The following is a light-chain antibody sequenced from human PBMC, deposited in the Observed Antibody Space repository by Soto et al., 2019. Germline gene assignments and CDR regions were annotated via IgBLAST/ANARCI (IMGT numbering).Light chain of an antibody. J-gene: IGLJ2*01. CDR3: SSYAGSNSVV. Sequence: QSVLTQPPSASGSPGQSVTISCTGTSSDVGGYNYVSWYQQHPGKAPKLMIYEVSKRPSGVPDRFSGSKSGNTAFLTVSGLQAEDEADYYCSSYAGSNSVVFGGGTKVTVL. CDR2: EVS. V-gene: IGLV2-8*01. CDR1: SSDVGGYNY.